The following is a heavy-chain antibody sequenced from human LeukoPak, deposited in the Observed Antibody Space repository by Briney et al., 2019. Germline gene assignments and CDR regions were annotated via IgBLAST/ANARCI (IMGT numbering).Heavy chain of an antibody. CDR2: INPNSGGT. Sequence: ASVKVSYKASGYTFTGYFMHGLRQAPGQGLEWMGWINPNSGGTNYAQKFQGRVTMTRDTSISTAYMELSRLRSDDTAVYYCASTPSLYSSGWYDGCWGQGTLVTVSS. CDR3: ASTPSLYSSGWYDGC. CDR1: GYTFTGYF. V-gene: IGHV1-2*02. D-gene: IGHD6-19*01. J-gene: IGHJ4*02.